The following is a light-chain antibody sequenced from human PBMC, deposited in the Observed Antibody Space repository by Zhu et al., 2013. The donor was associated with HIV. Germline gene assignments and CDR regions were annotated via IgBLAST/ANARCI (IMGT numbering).Light chain of an antibody. J-gene: IGKJ4*01. CDR2: AAS. CDR1: QGISGW. Sequence: DIQMTQSPSSVSASIGDRVTITCRASQGISGWLTWYQQKPGKAPKVLIYAASSLHSGVPSRFSGSGSGTEFTLTISSLQPGDFATYYCQQSYSTPLTFGGGTKVEIK. CDR3: QQSYSTPLT. V-gene: IGKV1-12*01.